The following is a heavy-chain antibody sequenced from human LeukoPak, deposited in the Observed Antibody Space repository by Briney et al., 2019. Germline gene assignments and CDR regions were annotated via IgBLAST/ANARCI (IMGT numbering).Heavy chain of an antibody. V-gene: IGHV4-59*01. D-gene: IGHD6-13*01. CDR2: IYYSGST. Sequence: SETLSLTCTVSGGSISSYYWSWIRQPPGKGLEWIGYIYYSGSTNYNPSLKSRVTISVDTSKNQLSLKLSSVTAADTAVYYCARDLTSSSFDYWGQGTLVTVSS. CDR1: GGSISSYY. J-gene: IGHJ4*02. CDR3: ARDLTSSSFDY.